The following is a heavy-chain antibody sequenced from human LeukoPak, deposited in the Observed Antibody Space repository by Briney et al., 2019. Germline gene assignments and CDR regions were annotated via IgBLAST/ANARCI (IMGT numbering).Heavy chain of an antibody. CDR1: GFTVSSNY. J-gene: IGHJ4*02. CDR2: IYSGGST. V-gene: IGHV3-66*01. Sequence: GGSLRLSCAASGFTVSSNYMSWVRQAPGKGLEWVPVIYSGGSTYYADSVKGRFTISRDNSKNTLYLQMNCLRAEDTAVYYCARDSRRILPSDWGQGTLVTVSS. CDR3: ARDSRRILPSD. D-gene: IGHD2-15*01.